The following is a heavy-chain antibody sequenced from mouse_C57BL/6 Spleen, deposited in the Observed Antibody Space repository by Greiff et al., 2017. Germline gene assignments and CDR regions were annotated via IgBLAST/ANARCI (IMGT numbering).Heavy chain of an antibody. J-gene: IGHJ1*03. CDR2: IYPGNSDT. D-gene: IGHD5-2*01. Sequence: EVQLQQSGTVLARPGASVKMSCKTSGYTFTSYWMHWVKQRPGQGLEWIGAIYPGNSDTSYNQKFKGKAKLTAVTSASTAYMELSSLTNEDAAVYYCTRSENRGVFDVWGTGTTVTVSS. CDR1: GYTFTSYW. V-gene: IGHV1-5*01. CDR3: TRSENRGVFDV.